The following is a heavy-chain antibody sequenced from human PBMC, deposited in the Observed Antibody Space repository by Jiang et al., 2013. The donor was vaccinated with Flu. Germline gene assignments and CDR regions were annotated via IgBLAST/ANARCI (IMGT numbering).Heavy chain of an antibody. CDR3: ARRLGYCSSTSCGGAFDI. D-gene: IGHD2-2*01. V-gene: IGHV1-3*01. Sequence: KVSCKASGYTFTSYAMHWVRQAPGQRLEWMGWINAGNGNTKYSQKFQGRVTITRDTSASTAYMELSSLRSEDTAVYYCARRLGYCSSTSCGGAFDIWGQGTMVTVSS. J-gene: IGHJ3*02. CDR1: GYTFTSYA. CDR2: INAGNGNT.